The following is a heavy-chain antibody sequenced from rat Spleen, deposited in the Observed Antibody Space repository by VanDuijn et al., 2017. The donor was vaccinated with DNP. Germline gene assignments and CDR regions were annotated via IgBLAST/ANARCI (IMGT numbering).Heavy chain of an antibody. J-gene: IGHJ3*01. Sequence: EVQLVESGGDLVQPGRSLQLSCVGSGFTFNNFWMTWFRLVPGKGLEWVASITSSGGTTYYPDSVKGRFTISRDIAKNTLYLQMNSLRSEETATYYCARPDFPDITPGWFAYWGQGTLVAVSS. CDR1: GFTFNNFW. V-gene: IGHV5-31*01. CDR2: ITSSGGTT. CDR3: ARPDFPDITPGWFAY. D-gene: IGHD1-4*01.